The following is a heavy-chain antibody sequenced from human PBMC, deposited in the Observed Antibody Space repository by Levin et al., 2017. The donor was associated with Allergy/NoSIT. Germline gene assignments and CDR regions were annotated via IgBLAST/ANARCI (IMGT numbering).Heavy chain of an antibody. CDR1: GDSSSSYC. D-gene: IGHD3-9*01. CDR3: ARVVGVYYDIFIDSWRFDP. Sequence: SQTLSLPCSVSGDSSSSYCWSWIRQPPGKGLEWIAYIYNGWHTNYNPSLKSRVTISVDTAKNQFSLRLSSVTAADTAVYYCARVVGVYYDIFIDSWRFDPWGQGTLVTVSS. CDR2: IYNGWHT. J-gene: IGHJ5*02. V-gene: IGHV4-59*01.